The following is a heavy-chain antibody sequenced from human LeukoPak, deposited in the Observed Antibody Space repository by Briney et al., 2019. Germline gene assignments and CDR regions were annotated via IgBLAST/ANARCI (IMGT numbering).Heavy chain of an antibody. D-gene: IGHD3-3*01. J-gene: IGHJ6*03. Sequence: PGGSLRLSCAASGFTFSSYSMNWVRQAPGKGLEWVSSISSSSSYIYYADSLKGRFTISRDNAKNSLYLQMNSLRAEDTAVYYCASGSLFGVVTKKEGHYMDVWGKGTTVTVSS. V-gene: IGHV3-21*01. CDR1: GFTFSSYS. CDR2: ISSSSSYI. CDR3: ASGSLFGVVTKKEGHYMDV.